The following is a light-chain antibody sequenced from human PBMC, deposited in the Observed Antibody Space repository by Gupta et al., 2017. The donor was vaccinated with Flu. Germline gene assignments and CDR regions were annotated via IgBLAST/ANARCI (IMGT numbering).Light chain of an antibody. CDR1: QSGSDY. V-gene: IGKV3-15*01. CDR3: LQEPKAPNS. CDR2: GVS. J-gene: IGKJ2*01. Sequence: PATLAVSPGDSVSSCSMASQSGSDYLAWYQQKPGQAPKLLIYGVSNRATGVPARFSGSGSGTGFTLRISRRQSEDFAVYYCLQEPKAPNSFGQGTKLEIK.